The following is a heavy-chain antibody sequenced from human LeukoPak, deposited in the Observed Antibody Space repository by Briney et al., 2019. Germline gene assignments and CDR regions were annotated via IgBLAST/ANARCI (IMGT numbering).Heavy chain of an antibody. J-gene: IGHJ4*02. CDR3: AKGVYWNLSY. D-gene: IGHD1-1*01. CDR1: GGTFSSYA. V-gene: IGHV3-23*01. Sequence: ASVKVSCKASGGTFSSYAMSWVRQAPGKGLEWVSAISGSGGSTYYADSVKGRFTISRDNSKNTLYLQMNSLRAEDTAVYYCAKGVYWNLSYWGQGTLVTVSS. CDR2: ISGSGGST.